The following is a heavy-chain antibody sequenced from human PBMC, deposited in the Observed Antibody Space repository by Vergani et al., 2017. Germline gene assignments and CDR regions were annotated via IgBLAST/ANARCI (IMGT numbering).Heavy chain of an antibody. D-gene: IGHD5-18*01. CDR2: ISWNSGSI. Sequence: EVQLVESGGGLVQPGRSLRLSCAASGFTFDDYAMHWVRQAPGKGLEWVSGISWNSGSIGYADSVKGRVTISRDNAKNSLYLQMNSLRAEDTALYYCAKEGSGYSYGAFDIWGQGTMVTVSS. CDR1: GFTFDDYA. CDR3: AKEGSGYSYGAFDI. J-gene: IGHJ3*02. V-gene: IGHV3-9*01.